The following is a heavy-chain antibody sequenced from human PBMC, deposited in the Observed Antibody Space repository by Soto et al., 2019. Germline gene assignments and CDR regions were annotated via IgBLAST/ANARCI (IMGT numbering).Heavy chain of an antibody. Sequence: QVQLVESGGGVVQPGRSLRLSCAASGFTFSSYGMHWVRQAPGKGLEWVAVISYDGSNKYYADSVKGRFTISRDNSKNTLYLQMNSLRAEDTAVYYCAKELGPWGQGTLVTVSS. CDR1: GFTFSSYG. CDR2: ISYDGSNK. V-gene: IGHV3-30*18. D-gene: IGHD3-16*01. CDR3: AKELGP. J-gene: IGHJ5*02.